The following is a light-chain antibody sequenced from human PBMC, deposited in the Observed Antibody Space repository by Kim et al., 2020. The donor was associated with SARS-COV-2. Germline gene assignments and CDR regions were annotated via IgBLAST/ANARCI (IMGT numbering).Light chain of an antibody. J-gene: IGLJ2*01. V-gene: IGLV1-47*01. CDR1: SSNIGSNY. Sequence: QSVLTQPPSASGTPGQRVTISCSGSSSNIGSNYVYWYQQLPGTAPKLLIYRNNQRPSGVPDRFSGSKSGTSASLAISGLRAEDEADYYCAAWDDSLSGPVVGGRTPVTV. CDR3: AAWDDSLSGPV. CDR2: RNN.